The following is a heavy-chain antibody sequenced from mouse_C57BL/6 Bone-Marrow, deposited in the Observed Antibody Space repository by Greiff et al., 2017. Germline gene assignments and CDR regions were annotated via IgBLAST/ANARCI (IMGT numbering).Heavy chain of an antibody. D-gene: IGHD1-1*01. CDR1: GYTFTSYG. CDR3: ARSKGYYYGSSADY. J-gene: IGHJ2*01. V-gene: IGHV1-81*01. CDR2: IYPRSGNT. Sequence: QVQLKESGAELARPGASVKLSCKASGYTFTSYGISWVKQRTGQGLEWIGEIYPRSGNTYYNEKFKGKATLTADKSSSTAYMELRSLTSEDSAVXFCARSKGYYYGSSADYWGQGTTLTVSS.